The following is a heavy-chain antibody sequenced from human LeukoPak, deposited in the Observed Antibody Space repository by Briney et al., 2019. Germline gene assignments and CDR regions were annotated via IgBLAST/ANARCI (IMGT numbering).Heavy chain of an antibody. CDR3: ARVTVGFLWYFDL. CDR2: IIPIFGTA. D-gene: IGHD4-23*01. V-gene: IGHV1-69*13. CDR1: GGTFSSYA. Sequence: SVEVSCKASGGTFSSYAISWVRQAPGQGLEWMGGIIPIFGTANYAQKVQGRVTITADESTSTAYMELSSLRSEDTAVYYCARVTVGFLWYFDLWGRGTLVTVSS. J-gene: IGHJ2*01.